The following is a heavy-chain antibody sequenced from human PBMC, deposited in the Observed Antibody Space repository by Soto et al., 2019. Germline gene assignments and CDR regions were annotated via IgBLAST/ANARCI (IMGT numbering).Heavy chain of an antibody. J-gene: IGHJ5*02. V-gene: IGHV4-59*01. D-gene: IGHD2-8*01. CDR3: ARDSSYCTNGVCFAYNWFDP. CDR2: IYYSGST. CDR1: GGSISSYY. Sequence: SETLSLTCTVSGGSISSYYWSWIRQPPGKGLEWIGYIYYSGSTNYNPSLKSRVTISVDTSKNQFSLKLSSVTAADTAVYYCARDSSYCTNGVCFAYNWFDPWGQGTLVTVSS.